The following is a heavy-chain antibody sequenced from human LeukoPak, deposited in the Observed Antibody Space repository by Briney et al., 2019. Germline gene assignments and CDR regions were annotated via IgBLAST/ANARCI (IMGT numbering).Heavy chain of an antibody. Sequence: GGSLRLSCAASGFTFSNAWMSWVRQAPGQGLEWVSTISGRGGITYYADSVKGRFTISRDNSKNTVFLQMNSLRVDDTAVYYCAKALRETHRPVYSYYYMDVWGKGTTVTVSS. CDR3: AKALRETHRPVYSYYYMDV. D-gene: IGHD2-21*01. V-gene: IGHV3-23*01. J-gene: IGHJ6*03. CDR2: ISGRGGIT. CDR1: GFTFSNAW.